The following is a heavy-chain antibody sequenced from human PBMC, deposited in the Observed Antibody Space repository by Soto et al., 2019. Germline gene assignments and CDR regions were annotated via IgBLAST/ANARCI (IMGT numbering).Heavy chain of an antibody. J-gene: IGHJ6*02. D-gene: IGHD3-3*01. CDR3: ARDASYYSLWSGYYPSRNGMDV. V-gene: IGHV3-33*01. CDR1: GFTFSSFG. Sequence: PGGSLRLSCAASGFTFSSFGMHWVRQAPGKGLEWVSLIWYDGSKKSYGDSVKGRFTISRDNSRNTVYLQMNSLRTDDTAVYYCARDASYYSLWSGYYPSRNGMDVWGQGTTVTVSS. CDR2: IWYDGSKK.